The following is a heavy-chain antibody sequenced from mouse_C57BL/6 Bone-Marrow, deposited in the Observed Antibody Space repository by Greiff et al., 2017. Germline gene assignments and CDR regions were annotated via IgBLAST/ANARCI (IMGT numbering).Heavy chain of an antibody. CDR1: GYTFTSYW. D-gene: IGHD2-4*01. J-gene: IGHJ2*01. V-gene: IGHV1-69*01. CDR2: LDPSDSYT. CDR3: ARGEGLRPDY. Sequence: VQLQQPGAELVMPGASVKLSCKASGYTFTSYWLHWVKQRPGQGLEWIGELDPSDSYTNYNQQFKGKSTLTVDKSSSTAYMQLSSLTSEDSAVYCCARGEGLRPDYWGQGTTLTVSS.